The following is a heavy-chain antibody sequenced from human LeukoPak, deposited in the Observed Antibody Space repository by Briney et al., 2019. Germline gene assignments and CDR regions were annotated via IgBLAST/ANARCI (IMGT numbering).Heavy chain of an antibody. CDR2: ISGSGGST. J-gene: IGHJ3*02. V-gene: IGHV3-23*01. D-gene: IGHD2-2*02. CDR3: AREGDIVVVPAALPDAFDI. Sequence: GGSLRLSCAASGFTFSSYWMHWVRQAPGKGLVWVSAISGSGGSTYYADSVKGRFTISRDNSKNTLYLQMNSLRAEDTAVYYCAREGDIVVVPAALPDAFDIWGQGTMVTVSS. CDR1: GFTFSSYW.